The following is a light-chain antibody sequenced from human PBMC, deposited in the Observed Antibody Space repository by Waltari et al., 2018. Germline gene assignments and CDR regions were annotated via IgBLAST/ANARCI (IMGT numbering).Light chain of an antibody. CDR3: CSYAGSVV. Sequence: QSALTQPDSVSGSPGQSITISCTGPSSDVGNYNLVSWYQPHPGKAPKLMIYEGTKRPSGVSNRFSGSKSGNTTSLTISGLQAEDEADYYCCSYAGSVVFGGGTKLTVL. CDR1: SSDVGNYNL. V-gene: IGLV2-23*01. CDR2: EGT. J-gene: IGLJ2*01.